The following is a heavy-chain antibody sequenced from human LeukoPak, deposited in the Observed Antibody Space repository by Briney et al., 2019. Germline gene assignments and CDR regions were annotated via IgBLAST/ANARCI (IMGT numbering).Heavy chain of an antibody. D-gene: IGHD3-22*01. CDR1: GGTFSSYA. V-gene: IGHV1-69*04. CDR3: ARGSDYDSSGYYYLGY. CDR2: IIPILGIA. Sequence: ASVKLPCKASGGTFSSYAISWVRQAPGQGLEWMGRIIPILGIANYAQKFQGRVTITADKSTSTAYMELSSLRSEDKAVYYCARGSDYDSSGYYYLGYWGQGTLVTVSS. J-gene: IGHJ4*02.